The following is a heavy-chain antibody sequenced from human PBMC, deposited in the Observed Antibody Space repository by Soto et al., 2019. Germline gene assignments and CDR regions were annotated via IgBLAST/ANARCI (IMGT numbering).Heavy chain of an antibody. Sequence: GGSLRLSCAASGFTFSSYAIHWVRQAPGKGLGWVXFIXXDXTXXXYXXSGRGRSTIPRDNSKTTLYLQMSSWRAEDTAVFYCARADYYYYGMDVGGQGPTVTFSS. V-gene: IGHV3-30*04. CDR3: ARADYYYYGMDV. CDR2: IXXDXTXX. J-gene: IGHJ6*02. CDR1: GFTFSSYA.